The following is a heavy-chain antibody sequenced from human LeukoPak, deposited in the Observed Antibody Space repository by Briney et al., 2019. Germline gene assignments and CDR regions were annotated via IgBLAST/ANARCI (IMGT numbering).Heavy chain of an antibody. Sequence: SETLSLTCTVSGGSISSYYWSWIRQPLGKGLEWIGEINHSENTDYNPSLKSRVTISVDTSKNQFSLKLSSVTAADTAVYYCASLRTGDFDYWGQGALVTVSS. CDR1: GGSISSYY. CDR3: ASLRTGDFDY. V-gene: IGHV4-34*01. CDR2: INHSENT. D-gene: IGHD3-10*01. J-gene: IGHJ4*02.